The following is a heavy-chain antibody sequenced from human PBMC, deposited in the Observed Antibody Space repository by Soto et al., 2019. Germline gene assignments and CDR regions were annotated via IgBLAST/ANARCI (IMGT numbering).Heavy chain of an antibody. CDR2: IIPIFGTA. J-gene: IGHJ4*02. V-gene: IGHV1-69*06. CDR1: GGTFSSYA. D-gene: IGHD1-26*01. CDR3: ARSGNEGAVDY. Sequence: SVKVSCKASGGTFSSYAISWVRQAPGQGLEWMGGIIPIFGTANYAQKFQGRVTITADTSKNQFSLQLNSVTPEDTAVYYCARSGNEGAVDYWGQGTLVTVSS.